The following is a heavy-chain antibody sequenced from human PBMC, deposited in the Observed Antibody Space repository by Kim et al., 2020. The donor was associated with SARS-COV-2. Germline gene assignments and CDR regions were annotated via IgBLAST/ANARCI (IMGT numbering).Heavy chain of an antibody. V-gene: IGHV3-33*01. CDR3: ARDRSAKFYYDMDV. CDR2: IWYDGSHK. Sequence: GGSLRLSCAASGISFSIYGMHWVRQAPGKGLEWVAIIWYDGSHKYYADSVKGRFTVSRDNPKNTVYLQMNSLRAEDTAVYFCARDRSAKFYYDMDVWGQGTSVTVSS. J-gene: IGHJ6*02. D-gene: IGHD3-16*02. CDR1: GISFSIYG.